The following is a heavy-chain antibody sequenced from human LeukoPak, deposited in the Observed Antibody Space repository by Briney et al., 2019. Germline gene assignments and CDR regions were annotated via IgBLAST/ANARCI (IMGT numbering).Heavy chain of an antibody. D-gene: IGHD4-17*01. Sequence: ASVKVSCKASGGTFSSYAISWVRQAPGQGLEWMGGIIPIFGTANYAQKFQGRVTITADESTSTAYMELSSLRSEDTAVYYCARERHLPTVTTPYYFDYWGQGTLVTVSS. J-gene: IGHJ4*02. CDR2: IIPIFGTA. CDR3: ARERHLPTVTTPYYFDY. CDR1: GGTFSSYA. V-gene: IGHV1-69*13.